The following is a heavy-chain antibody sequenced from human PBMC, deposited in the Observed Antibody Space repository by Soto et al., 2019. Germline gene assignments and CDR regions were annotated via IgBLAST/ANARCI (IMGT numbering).Heavy chain of an antibody. J-gene: IGHJ5*02. V-gene: IGHV3-30*03. Sequence: QVQLVESGGGVVQPGRSLRLSCAASGFTFSSYGMHWVRQAPGKGLEWVAVISYDGSNKYYADSVKGRFTISRDNSKNTLYLQMNSRRAEDTAVYYCAPGQQLADPWGQGTLVTVSS. D-gene: IGHD6-13*01. CDR3: APGQQLADP. CDR2: ISYDGSNK. CDR1: GFTFSSYG.